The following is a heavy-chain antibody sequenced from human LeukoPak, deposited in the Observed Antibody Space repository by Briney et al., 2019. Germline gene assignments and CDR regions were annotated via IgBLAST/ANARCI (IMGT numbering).Heavy chain of an antibody. V-gene: IGHV3-23*01. D-gene: IGHD2-2*02. CDR3: AKGLGYCSSTSRYTGFDAFDI. J-gene: IGHJ3*02. CDR2: ISGSGGST. Sequence: GGSLRLSCAASGFTFSSYAMSWVRQAPGKGLEWVSAISGSGGSTYYADSVKGRFTISRDNSKNTLYLQMNRLRAEDTAVYYCAKGLGYCSSTSRYTGFDAFDIWGQGTMVTVSS. CDR1: GFTFSSYA.